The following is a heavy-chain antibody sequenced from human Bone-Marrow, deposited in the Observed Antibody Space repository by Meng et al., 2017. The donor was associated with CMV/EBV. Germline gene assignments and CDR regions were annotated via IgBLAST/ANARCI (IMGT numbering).Heavy chain of an antibody. Sequence: GGSLRLSCAASGFTFSNYAMSWVRQAPGKGLEWVSLIYRGGTSQDYADSVKGRLIVSRDNSKNILYLEMNSLRAEDTAVYYCARDGPNCSSTSCYFDYWGQGTLVTVSS. CDR2: IYRGGTSQ. D-gene: IGHD2-2*01. V-gene: IGHV3-23*03. CDR1: GFTFSNYA. CDR3: ARDGPNCSSTSCYFDY. J-gene: IGHJ4*02.